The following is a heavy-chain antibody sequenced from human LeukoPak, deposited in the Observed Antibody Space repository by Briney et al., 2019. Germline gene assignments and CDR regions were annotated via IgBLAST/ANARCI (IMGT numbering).Heavy chain of an antibody. CDR3: AREWYSGSFYYGMDV. Sequence: PGGSLRLSCAASGFTFSTYSMNWVRQAPGKGLEWVSYISSSGTTIYYADSVRGRFTISRDNAKNSLSLQMHSLRAEDTAVYYCAREWYSGSFYYGMDVWGQGTTVTVSS. J-gene: IGHJ6*02. CDR1: GFTFSTYS. CDR2: ISSSGTTI. D-gene: IGHD1-26*01. V-gene: IGHV3-48*04.